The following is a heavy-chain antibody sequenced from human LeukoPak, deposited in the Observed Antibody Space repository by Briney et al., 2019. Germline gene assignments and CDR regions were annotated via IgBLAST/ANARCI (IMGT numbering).Heavy chain of an antibody. CDR3: ARDSSDWSTEGYYYYYGMDV. CDR2: ISSSSSYI. Sequence: GGSLRLSCAASGFTFSSYSMNWVRQAPGKGLEWVSSISSSSSYIYYADSVKGRFTISRDNAKNSLYLQMNSLRAEDTAVYYCARDSSDWSTEGYYYYYGMDVWGQGTTVTVSS. CDR1: GFTFSSYS. D-gene: IGHD3-9*01. V-gene: IGHV3-21*01. J-gene: IGHJ6*02.